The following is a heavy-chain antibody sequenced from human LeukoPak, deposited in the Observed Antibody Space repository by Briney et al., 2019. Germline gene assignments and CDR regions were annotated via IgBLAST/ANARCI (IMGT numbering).Heavy chain of an antibody. CDR1: GFTFSSYG. Sequence: SGESLRLSCAASGFTFSSYGMHWVRQAPGKGLEWVAVIWYDGSNKYYADSVKGRFTISRDNSKNTLYLQMNSLRAEDTAVYYCAKDSNPAGYYYMDVWGKGTTVTVSS. D-gene: IGHD1-14*01. CDR2: IWYDGSNK. J-gene: IGHJ6*03. CDR3: AKDSNPAGYYYMDV. V-gene: IGHV3-33*06.